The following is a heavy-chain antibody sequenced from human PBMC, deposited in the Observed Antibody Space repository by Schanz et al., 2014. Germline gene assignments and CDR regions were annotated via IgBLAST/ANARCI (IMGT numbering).Heavy chain of an antibody. CDR3: ARDTTWRLDL. D-gene: IGHD1-1*01. CDR1: GGSIRSGTYY. V-gene: IGHV4-61*02. CDR2: VFPNGIT. Sequence: QVQLQESGPGLVKPSQTLSLTCTVSGGSIRSGTYYWSWIRQPAGKALEWVGRVFPNGITNYNPARKSRVTDSLDTSKNRVSLTLTSLTAADTAVYYCARDTTWRLDLWGRGTLVTVSS. J-gene: IGHJ2*01.